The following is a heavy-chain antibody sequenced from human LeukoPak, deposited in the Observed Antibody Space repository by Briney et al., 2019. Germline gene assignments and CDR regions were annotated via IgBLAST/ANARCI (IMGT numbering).Heavy chain of an antibody. D-gene: IGHD1-26*01. CDR2: IIPILGIA. V-gene: IGHV1-69*04. J-gene: IGHJ4*02. CDR1: GGTFSSYA. CDR3: AGGIGRSGSYLGYFDY. Sequence: ASVKVSCKASGGTFSSYAISWVRQAPGQGLEWMGRIIPILGIANYAQKFQGRVTTTADKSTSTAYMELSSLRSEDTAVYYCAGGIGRSGSYLGYFDYWGQGTLVTVSS.